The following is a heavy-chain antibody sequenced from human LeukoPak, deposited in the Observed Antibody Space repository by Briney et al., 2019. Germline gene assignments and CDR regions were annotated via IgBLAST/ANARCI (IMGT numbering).Heavy chain of an antibody. Sequence: GGTLRLSCAASGFTFSSYGMSWVRQAPGKGLEWVSAISGSGGSTYYADSVKGRFNISRDNSKNTLYLQMNSLRAEDTAVYYCAKDPSGSLTFDYWRQGTLVSVSS. CDR2: ISGSGGST. J-gene: IGHJ4*02. D-gene: IGHD1-26*01. CDR3: AKDPSGSLTFDY. CDR1: GFTFSSYG. V-gene: IGHV3-23*01.